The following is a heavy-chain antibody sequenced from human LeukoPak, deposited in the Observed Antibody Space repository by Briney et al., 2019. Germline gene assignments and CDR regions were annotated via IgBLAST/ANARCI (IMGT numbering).Heavy chain of an antibody. V-gene: IGHV3-74*01. J-gene: IGHJ4*03. Sequence: GGSLRLSCAASGFTFSNYWMHWVRQTPGKGLVWVSRINSDASVTTYADSVKGRFTISRDNAKNTLYLQMNSLRAEDTAVYYCAKDSQPGWYFDYWGKGTTVTVSS. CDR3: AKDSQPGWYFDY. CDR1: GFTFSNYW. D-gene: IGHD6-19*01. CDR2: INSDASVT.